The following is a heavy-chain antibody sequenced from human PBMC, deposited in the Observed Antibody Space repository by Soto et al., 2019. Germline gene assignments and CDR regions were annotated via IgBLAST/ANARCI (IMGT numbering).Heavy chain of an antibody. J-gene: IGHJ3*02. Sequence: ASVKVSCKASGYTFTSYSRHWVRHSPGQRLEWMGWINAGNGNTKYSQKFQGRVTITRDTSASTAYMELSSLRSEDTAVYYCARVLRSFDWSLHASDIWGQATMVTVS. CDR2: INAGNGNT. D-gene: IGHD3-9*01. CDR1: GYTFTSYS. V-gene: IGHV1-3*01. CDR3: ARVLRSFDWSLHASDI.